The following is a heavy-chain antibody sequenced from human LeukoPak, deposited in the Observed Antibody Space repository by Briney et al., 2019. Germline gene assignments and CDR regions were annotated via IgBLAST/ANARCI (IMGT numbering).Heavy chain of an antibody. CDR2: IYAGGTT. V-gene: IGHV3-53*01. Sequence: SGGSLRLSCAASGFSVSGSFMSWVRQVPGKGLELVSVIYAGGTTIYADSVKGRFTISRDNSKNTLYLQMNDLRAEDTALYYCAREWANQRQRRDYWGQGTPVTVSS. CDR1: GFSVSGSF. J-gene: IGHJ4*02. D-gene: IGHD6-25*01. CDR3: AREWANQRQRRDY.